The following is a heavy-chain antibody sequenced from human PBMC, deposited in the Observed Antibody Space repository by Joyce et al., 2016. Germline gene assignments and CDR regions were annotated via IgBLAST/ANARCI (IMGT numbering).Heavy chain of an antibody. CDR1: GHSFSNYW. CDR3: AAAIHTTTWFDP. J-gene: IGHJ5*02. D-gene: IGHD1-1*01. V-gene: IGHV5-51*01. CDR2: IYFGDSST. Sequence: EVQLVQSGAEVKKHGESLKISCKGSGHSFSNYWIGWVRQMPGKGLEWMALIYFGDSSTIYSPSFQGQVAISADTSITTAYVQWSSLKASDTAIYYCAAAIHTTTWFDPWGQGTLVTVSS.